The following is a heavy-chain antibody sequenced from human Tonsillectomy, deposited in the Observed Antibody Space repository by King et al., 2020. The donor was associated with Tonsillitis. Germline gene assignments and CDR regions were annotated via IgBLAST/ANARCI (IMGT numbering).Heavy chain of an antibody. V-gene: IGHV4-31*03. D-gene: IGHD4-17*01. Sequence: QLQESGPGLVRPSQTLSLICSVSGDSLTSGGYFLSWIRQHPATGLERCGSIYHSVPTYPTPSLRSRLLMSVDPSTNQFSLRLTSVTAADTAVYYCARNRDYGDYVDFWGQGTLVAVSS. CDR2: IYHSVPT. CDR3: ARNRDYGDYVDF. CDR1: GDSLTSGGYF. J-gene: IGHJ4*02.